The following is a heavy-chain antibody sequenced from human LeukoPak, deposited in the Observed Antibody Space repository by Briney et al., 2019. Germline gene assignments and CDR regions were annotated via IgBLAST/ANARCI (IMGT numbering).Heavy chain of an antibody. D-gene: IGHD3-3*01. Sequence: ASVKVSCKASAYTFTGYYMHWVRQAPGQGLEWMGWISAYSGNTNYAQNLQGRVTMTTDTSTSTAYMELRSLRSDDTAVYYCARAPDDYDFWSGPFDYWGRGTLVTVSS. V-gene: IGHV1-18*04. CDR3: ARAPDDYDFWSGPFDY. CDR1: AYTFTGYY. CDR2: ISAYSGNT. J-gene: IGHJ4*02.